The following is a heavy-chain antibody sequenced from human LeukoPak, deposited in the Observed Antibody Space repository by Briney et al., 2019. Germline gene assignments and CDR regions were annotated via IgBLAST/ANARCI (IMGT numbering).Heavy chain of an antibody. CDR3: AKVMKGSERLTMVRGVIIKTAGLYYMDV. J-gene: IGHJ6*03. CDR1: GFTLSSYA. CDR2: ISASGGST. Sequence: GGSLRLSCAASGFTLSSYAMSWVRQAPGKGLEWVSSISASGGSTNYADSVKGRFTTSRDNSENTVYLQMNSLRAEDTAVYYCAKVMKGSERLTMVRGVIIKTAGLYYMDVWGKGTTVTVSS. V-gene: IGHV3-23*01. D-gene: IGHD3-10*01.